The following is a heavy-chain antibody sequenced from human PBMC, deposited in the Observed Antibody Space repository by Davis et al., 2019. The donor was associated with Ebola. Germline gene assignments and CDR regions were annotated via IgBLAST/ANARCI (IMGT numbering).Heavy chain of an antibody. V-gene: IGHV3-30*04. J-gene: IGHJ6*03. CDR1: GFSFRNYA. Sequence: PGGSLRLSCAASGFSFRNYAMSWVRQAPGKGLEWVAVIWYDGSNKYYADSVKGRFTISRDNSKNTLYLQMNSLRAEDTAVYYCARDRLWYGVVGYMDVWGKGTTVTVSS. D-gene: IGHD4/OR15-4a*01. CDR3: ARDRLWYGVVGYMDV. CDR2: IWYDGSNK.